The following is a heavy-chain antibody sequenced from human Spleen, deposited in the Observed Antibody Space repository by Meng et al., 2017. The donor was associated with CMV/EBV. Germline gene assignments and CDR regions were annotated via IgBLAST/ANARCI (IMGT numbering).Heavy chain of an antibody. D-gene: IGHD2-2*01. J-gene: IGHJ4*02. V-gene: IGHV3-21*01. CDR1: GFIFSSYN. CDR2: ISSSSSYI. Sequence: GESLKISCAASGFIFSSYNMNWVRQAPGKGLEWVSSISSSSSYIYFADSVKGRFTISRDNAKNTLYLQMNSLRAEDTAVYYCAREGVGYCSSTSCPLDYWGQGTLVTVSS. CDR3: AREGVGYCSSTSCPLDY.